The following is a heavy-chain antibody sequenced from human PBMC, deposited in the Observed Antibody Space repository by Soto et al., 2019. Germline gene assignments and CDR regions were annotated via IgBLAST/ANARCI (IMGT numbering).Heavy chain of an antibody. V-gene: IGHV3-30*18. CDR2: ISYDGSHK. Sequence: QVQLVESGGGVVQPGRSLRLSCAGSGFTFSNYGLHWVRKAPGKGLEWVAVISYDGSHKYYADSGKGRFTISRDNSNNMLYLQMDSLRAEDTAVYYCAKDGAPRYCSRSSCHPAGAYWGQGTLVTVSS. CDR1: GFTFSNYG. CDR3: AKDGAPRYCSRSSCHPAGAY. J-gene: IGHJ4*02. D-gene: IGHD2-15*01.